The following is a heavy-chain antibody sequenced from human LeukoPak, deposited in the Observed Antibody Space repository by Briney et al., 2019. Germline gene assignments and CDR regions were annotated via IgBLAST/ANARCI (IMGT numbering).Heavy chain of an antibody. CDR3: AKNPFVGYGSDYFDD. CDR2: VNANSDGGTT. V-gene: IGHV3-15*01. D-gene: IGHD3-10*01. J-gene: IGHJ4*02. Sequence: NSGGSLRLSCAASGFTFSNAWMTWVRQAPGKGLECVGRVNANSDGGTTDYAAPVKGRFTISRENSKNTLYLQMDSLRAEDTAVYYCAKNPFVGYGSDYFDDWGQGTLVTVSS. CDR1: GFTFSNAW.